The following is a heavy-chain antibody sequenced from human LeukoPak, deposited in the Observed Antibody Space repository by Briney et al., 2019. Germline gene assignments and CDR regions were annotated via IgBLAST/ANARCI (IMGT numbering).Heavy chain of an antibody. CDR1: GGSFTGYY. V-gene: IGHV4-34*01. Sequence: SQTLSLTCAVYGGSFTGYYWSWVRQPPGRGREWIGEINNSGRTNYNPSLKSRVTISVDTSKNQFSLKLSSVTAADTAVYYCGRVGGWTTVSKMGMDVWGEGTTVTVSS. CDR3: GRVGGWTTVSKMGMDV. J-gene: IGHJ6*01. D-gene: IGHD4-17*01. CDR2: INNSGRT.